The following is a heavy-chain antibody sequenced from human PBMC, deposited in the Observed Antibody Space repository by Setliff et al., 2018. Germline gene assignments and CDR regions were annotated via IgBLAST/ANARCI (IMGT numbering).Heavy chain of an antibody. Sequence: GASVKVSCKVAGGTFNNHAISWVRQAPGQGLEWMGGVIPLLETSKYAQKFQGRVTITADQTTNTAHMEVSSLRSEDTAVYYCARTKMDVVAAAAKYTSLDVWGQGTSVTVSS. V-gene: IGHV1-69*10. D-gene: IGHD6-13*01. CDR1: GGTFNNHA. CDR2: VIPLLETS. CDR3: ARTKMDVVAAAAKYTSLDV. J-gene: IGHJ6*02.